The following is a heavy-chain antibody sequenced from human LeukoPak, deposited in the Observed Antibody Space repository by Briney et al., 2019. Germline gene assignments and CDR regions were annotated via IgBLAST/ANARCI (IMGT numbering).Heavy chain of an antibody. CDR3: ARDPQDSSGYYYNAFDI. Sequence: PSETLSLTCTVSGGSIGSGGYYWSWIRQHPGTGLEWIGYIYYSGSTNYNPSPKSRVTISVDTSKNQFSLKLSSVTAADTAVYYCARDPQDSSGYYYNAFDIWGQGTMVTVSS. J-gene: IGHJ3*02. V-gene: IGHV4-61*08. CDR1: GGSIGSGGYY. CDR2: IYYSGST. D-gene: IGHD3-22*01.